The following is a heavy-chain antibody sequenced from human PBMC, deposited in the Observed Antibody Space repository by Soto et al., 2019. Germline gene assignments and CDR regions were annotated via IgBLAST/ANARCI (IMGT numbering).Heavy chain of an antibody. CDR1: GGSISSYS. CDR2: IYYSGST. V-gene: IGHV4-59*12. Sequence: PSETLSLTCTVAGGSISSYSWSWIRQPPGKGLEWIGDIYYSGSTNYNPSLKSRVTISVDTSKNQFSLKLSSVTAADTAVYYCARGGNRYFDWSGPLGYWGQGTLVTVSS. D-gene: IGHD3-9*01. CDR3: ARGGNRYFDWSGPLGY. J-gene: IGHJ4*02.